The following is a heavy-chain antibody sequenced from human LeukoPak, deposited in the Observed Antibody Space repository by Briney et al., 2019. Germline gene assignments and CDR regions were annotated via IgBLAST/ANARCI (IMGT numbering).Heavy chain of an antibody. V-gene: IGHV3-21*01. CDR2: ISSSSSYI. CDR3: ARGGSGSYYHLFDY. J-gene: IGHJ4*02. CDR1: GFTFSSYS. D-gene: IGHD3-10*01. Sequence: GGSLGLSCAASGFTFSSYSMNWVRQAPGKGLEWVSSISSSSSYIYYADSVKGRFTISRDNARNSLYLQMNSLRAEDTAVYYCARGGSGSYYHLFDYWGQGTLVTVSS.